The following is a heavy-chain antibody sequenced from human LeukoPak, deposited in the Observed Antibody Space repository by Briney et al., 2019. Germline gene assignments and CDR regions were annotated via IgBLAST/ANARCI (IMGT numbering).Heavy chain of an antibody. V-gene: IGHV3-23*01. CDR3: AKWGDYDVLTGYYVSDY. Sequence: GGSLRLSCAASGFTFSNYAMSWVRQAPGKGLEWVSAITGSGGNTYYADSVKGRFTISRDNSKNTVFLQMNSLRAEDTAVYYCAKWGDYDVLTGYYVSDYWGQGTPVTVSS. CDR2: ITGSGGNT. CDR1: GFTFSNYA. D-gene: IGHD3-9*01. J-gene: IGHJ4*02.